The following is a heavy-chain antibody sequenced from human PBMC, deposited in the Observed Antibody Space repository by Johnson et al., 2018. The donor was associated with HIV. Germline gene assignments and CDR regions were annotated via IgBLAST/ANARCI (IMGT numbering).Heavy chain of an antibody. CDR2: ISYDGSNK. J-gene: IGHJ3*02. Sequence: QVQLVESGGGVVQPGRSLRLSCAASGFTFSSYGMHWVRQAPGKGLEWVAVISYDGSNKYYADSVKGRFTISRDNSKNTLYLQMNSLRAEDTAVYYCANRGLLHDASDIWGQGTMVTVSS. CDR3: ANRGLLHDASDI. CDR1: GFTFSSYG. D-gene: IGHD4-23*01. V-gene: IGHV3-30*18.